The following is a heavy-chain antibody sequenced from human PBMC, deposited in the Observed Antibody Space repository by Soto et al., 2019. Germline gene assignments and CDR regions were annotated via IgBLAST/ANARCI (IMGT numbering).Heavy chain of an antibody. CDR2: IRSKANSYAP. Sequence: EVQLVESGGGLVQPGGSLKLSCAASGFTFSGSAMHWVRQASGKGLEWVGRIRSKANSYAPAYAASVKGRFTISRDDSMNTAYLKMNSLKTEDTAVYYCTRELRGLDADYWGQGTLVTVSS. D-gene: IGHD1-1*01. J-gene: IGHJ4*02. CDR3: TRELRGLDADY. V-gene: IGHV3-73*02. CDR1: GFTFSGSA.